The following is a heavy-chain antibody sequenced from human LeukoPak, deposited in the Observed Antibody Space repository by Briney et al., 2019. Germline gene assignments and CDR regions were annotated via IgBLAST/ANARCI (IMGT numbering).Heavy chain of an antibody. D-gene: IGHD1-26*01. CDR3: SSLSGSYYTLF. CDR2: IRSKVYSYAT. J-gene: IGHJ4*02. V-gene: IGHV3-73*01. CDR1: GLTFSGSA. Sequence: GGSLRLSCAASGLTFSGSAMHWVPRASGKGVEWVGRIRSKVYSYATEYAASVKGRFTISRDDSKNTAYLQMNSLKTEDTAVYYCSSLSGSYYTLFWGQGTLVTVSS.